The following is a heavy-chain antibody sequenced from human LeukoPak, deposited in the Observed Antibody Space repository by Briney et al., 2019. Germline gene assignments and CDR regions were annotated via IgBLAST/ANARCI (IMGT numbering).Heavy chain of an antibody. V-gene: IGHV3-30*03. J-gene: IGHJ6*02. D-gene: IGHD3-10*01. CDR3: ARYYGSGRGYYGLDV. CDR1: GFTFSTYG. CDR2: IQYDGSNK. Sequence: PGGSLRLSCEASGFTFSTYGMHWVRQAPGKGLEWITLIQYDGSNKYYADSVKGRFTISRDNSKNTLYLQMNSLRAEDTAVYYCARYYGSGRGYYGLDVWGQGTTVTVFS.